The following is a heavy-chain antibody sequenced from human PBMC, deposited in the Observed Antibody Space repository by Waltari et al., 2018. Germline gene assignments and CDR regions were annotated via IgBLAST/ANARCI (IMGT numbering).Heavy chain of an antibody. V-gene: IGHV1-69*08. CDR1: EGTFSRYA. CDR2: IIPIFGTA. Sequence: QVQLVQSGDEVKKPGSSVKVSCKASEGTFSRYAISWVRQAPGQGLEWMGRIIPIFGTANYAQKFQGRVTITADKSTSTAYMELSSLRSEDTAVYYCARDAWRWNYVVYWGQGTLVTVSS. CDR3: ARDAWRWNYVVY. D-gene: IGHD1-1*01. J-gene: IGHJ4*02.